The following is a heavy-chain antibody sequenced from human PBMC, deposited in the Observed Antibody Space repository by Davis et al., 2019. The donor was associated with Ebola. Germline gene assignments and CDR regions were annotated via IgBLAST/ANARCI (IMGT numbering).Heavy chain of an antibody. Sequence: GESLKISCSASGFTFRSYAMFWVRQAPGKGLQYVSAISSNGGTTYYADSVKGRFSISRDNSKNTLYLQMNSLRPEDTAVYYCVKGNVIVVVAPTLNLWGQGTLVTVSS. V-gene: IGHV3-64D*06. CDR1: GFTFRSYA. CDR3: VKGNVIVVVAPTLNL. CDR2: ISSNGGTT. J-gene: IGHJ4*02. D-gene: IGHD2-21*01.